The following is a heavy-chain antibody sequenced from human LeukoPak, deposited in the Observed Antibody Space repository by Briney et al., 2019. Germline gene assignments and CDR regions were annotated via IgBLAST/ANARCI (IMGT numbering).Heavy chain of an antibody. CDR2: ISSSSSTI. D-gene: IGHD2-15*01. J-gene: IGHJ4*02. CDR1: GFTFSSYG. V-gene: IGHV3-48*01. CDR3: AKDRICSGGSCYGGFDY. Sequence: GGTLRLSCAASGFTFSSYGMTWVRQAPGKGLEWVSYISSSSSTIYYADSVKGRFTISRDNSKNTLYLQMNSLRAEDTAVYYCAKDRICSGGSCYGGFDYWGQGTLVTVSS.